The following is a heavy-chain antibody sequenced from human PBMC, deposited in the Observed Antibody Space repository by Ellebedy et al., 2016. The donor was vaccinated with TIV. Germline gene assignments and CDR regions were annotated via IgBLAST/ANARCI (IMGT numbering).Heavy chain of an antibody. Sequence: GESLKISCAASGFTFSGYAMSWVRQAPGKGLEWVSGINAGGGKTYYADSVEGRFIISRDNSKRTLYLQMNSLRAEDTAVYSCARGTSSSPNWFDPWGQGTLVTVSS. D-gene: IGHD2-2*01. V-gene: IGHV3-23*01. CDR3: ARGTSSSPNWFDP. CDR1: GFTFSGYA. CDR2: INAGGGKT. J-gene: IGHJ5*02.